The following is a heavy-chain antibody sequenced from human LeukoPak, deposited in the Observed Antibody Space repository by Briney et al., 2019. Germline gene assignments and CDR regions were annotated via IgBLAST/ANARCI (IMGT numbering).Heavy chain of an antibody. Sequence: SETLSLTCTVSGGSISNYYWSWIRQPPGKGLEWIGYIYYSGSTDYNPSLKSRGTISVDTSKNQLSLKLSSVTAADTAVYFCATLTPVVTSFYFDNWGQGTLVTVSS. CDR3: ATLTPVVTSFYFDN. V-gene: IGHV4-59*08. CDR2: IYYSGST. CDR1: GGSISNYY. D-gene: IGHD4-23*01. J-gene: IGHJ4*02.